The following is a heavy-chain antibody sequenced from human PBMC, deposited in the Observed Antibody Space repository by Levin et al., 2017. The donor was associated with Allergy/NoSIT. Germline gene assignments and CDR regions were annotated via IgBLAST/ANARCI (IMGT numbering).Heavy chain of an antibody. Sequence: GESLKISCAASGFTFSSYSMNWVRQAPGKGLEWVSYISSSSSTIYYADSVKGRFTISRDNAKNSLYLQMNSLRAEDTAVYYCARVGYGSGSYFGVLWYFDLWGRGTLVTVSS. J-gene: IGHJ2*01. CDR2: ISSSSSTI. V-gene: IGHV3-48*01. D-gene: IGHD3-10*01. CDR1: GFTFSSYS. CDR3: ARVGYGSGSYFGVLWYFDL.